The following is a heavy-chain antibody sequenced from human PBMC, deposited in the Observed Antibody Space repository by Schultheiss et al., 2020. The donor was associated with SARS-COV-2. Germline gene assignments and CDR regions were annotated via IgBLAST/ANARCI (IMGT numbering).Heavy chain of an antibody. J-gene: IGHJ4*02. Sequence: GGSLRLSCAASGFGFSRNAMSWVRQAPGKGLEWVSAISGSGGSTFYGDSVKGRFTISRDNSKNTLYLQMNSLRAEDTAIYFCAKDRDVVPSYYCDYWGQGTLVTVSS. CDR1: GFGFSRNA. D-gene: IGHD2-2*01. CDR3: AKDRDVVPSYYCDY. CDR2: ISGSGGST. V-gene: IGHV3-23*01.